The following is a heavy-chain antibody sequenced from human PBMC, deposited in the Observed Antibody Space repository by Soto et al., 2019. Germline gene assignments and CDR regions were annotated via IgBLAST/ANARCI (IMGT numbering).Heavy chain of an antibody. CDR2: ISSNGGST. J-gene: IGHJ6*02. CDR1: GFTFSSYA. CDR3: ARDLSVEQWLAPYYYGMDV. V-gene: IGHV3-64*01. Sequence: PGGSLRLSCAASGFTFSSYAMHWVRQAPGKGLEYVSAISSNGGSTYYANSVKGRFTISRDNSKNTLYLQMGSLRAEDLAVYYCARDLSVEQWLAPYYYGMDVWGQGTTVTVSS. D-gene: IGHD6-19*01.